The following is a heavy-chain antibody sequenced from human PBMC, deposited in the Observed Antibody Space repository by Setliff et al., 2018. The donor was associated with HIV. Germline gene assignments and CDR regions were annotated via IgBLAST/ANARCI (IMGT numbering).Heavy chain of an antibody. D-gene: IGHD3-16*01. CDR1: GGTFSSYT. J-gene: IGHJ6*03. V-gene: IGHV1-69*02. CDR2: SIPILGIG. CDR3: ARCGAGEWHLYIDV. Sequence: GASVKVSCKASGGTFSSYTINWVRQAPGQGLEWIGRSIPILGIGNDEQAQKFKGRVTFTADKSTSTVYMELSSLRSEDTAVYYCARCGAGEWHLYIDVWGKGTAVTVSS.